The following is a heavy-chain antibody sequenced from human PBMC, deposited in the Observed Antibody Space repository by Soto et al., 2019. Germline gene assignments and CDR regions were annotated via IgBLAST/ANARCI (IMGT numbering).Heavy chain of an antibody. CDR3: ARGVAIRAYDSSGYIFDY. Sequence: SETLSLTCTVSGGSISSYYWSWIRQPPGKGLEWIGYTYYSGSTNYNPSLKSRVTISVDTSKNQFSLKLSSVTAADTAVYYCARGVAIRAYDSSGYIFDYWGQGTLVTVSS. V-gene: IGHV4-59*01. CDR2: TYYSGST. J-gene: IGHJ4*02. CDR1: GGSISSYY. D-gene: IGHD3-22*01.